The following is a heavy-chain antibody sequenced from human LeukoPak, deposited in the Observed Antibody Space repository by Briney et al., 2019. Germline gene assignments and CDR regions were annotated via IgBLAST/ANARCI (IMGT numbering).Heavy chain of an antibody. V-gene: IGHV3-7*01. CDR3: VREDGDYYGMDV. Sequence: GGSLRLSCAASGFTFNSYWMSWVRQTPGKGLEWVANIKQDGSQKFYVDSLKGRFTISRDNAKNSLYLQMNSLRAEDTAVYYCVREDGDYYGMDVWGQGTTVTVSS. CDR2: IKQDGSQK. CDR1: GFTFNSYW. J-gene: IGHJ6*02. D-gene: IGHD4-17*01.